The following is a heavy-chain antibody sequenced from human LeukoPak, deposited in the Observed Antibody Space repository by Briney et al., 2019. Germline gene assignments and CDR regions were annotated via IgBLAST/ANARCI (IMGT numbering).Heavy chain of an antibody. Sequence: GGSLRLSCAASGFTVSSNCMSWVRQAPGKGLEWVSVIYSGGSTYYADSVKGRFTISRDNSKNTLYLQMNSLRAEDTAVYYCAADSSSGYFDYWGQGTLVTVSS. CDR1: GFTVSSNC. CDR3: AADSSSGYFDY. CDR2: IYSGGST. D-gene: IGHD6-6*01. J-gene: IGHJ4*02. V-gene: IGHV3-53*01.